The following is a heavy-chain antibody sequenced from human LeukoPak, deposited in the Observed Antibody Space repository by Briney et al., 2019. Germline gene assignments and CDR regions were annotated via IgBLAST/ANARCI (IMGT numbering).Heavy chain of an antibody. D-gene: IGHD3-10*01. J-gene: IGHJ4*02. Sequence: RPWGTLSLTCTVSGGSISSYYWSWIRQPPGKGLEWIGHIYCSGNTNYNLSLKSRVTISVDTSKSQFSLKVSSVTAADTAVYSCARQSSGRSYGSGSSPLYYFDYWGQGILVTVSS. V-gene: IGHV4-59*08. CDR1: GGSISSYY. CDR2: IYCSGNT. CDR3: ARQSSGRSYGSGSSPLYYFDY.